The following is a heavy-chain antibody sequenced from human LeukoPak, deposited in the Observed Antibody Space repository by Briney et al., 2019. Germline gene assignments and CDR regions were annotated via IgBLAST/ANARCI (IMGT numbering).Heavy chain of an antibody. CDR1: GFTFSNYA. V-gene: IGHV3-23*01. CDR2: ISNRGSTT. J-gene: IGHJ4*02. Sequence: PGGSLGLSCAASGFTFSNYAVAWVRQAPGKGLEWVSVISNRGSTTHYADSVKGRFTISRDNSKNTLYLQMNGLRAEDTAIYYCAKEGPYCGGDCYGVFDYWGQGTLVTVSS. CDR3: AKEGPYCGGDCYGVFDY. D-gene: IGHD2-21*02.